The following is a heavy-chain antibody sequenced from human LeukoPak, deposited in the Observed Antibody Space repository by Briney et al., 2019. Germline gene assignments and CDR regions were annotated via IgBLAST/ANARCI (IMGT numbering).Heavy chain of an antibody. J-gene: IGHJ4*02. CDR2: ISDNSNYI. CDR1: GFTFNTYS. V-gene: IGHV3-21*01. Sequence: GGSLRLSCAASGFTFNTYSMNWVRQAPGKGLEWVSSISDNSNYIYYSDSVEGRFTISRDNAKNSLYLQMNSLRAEDTAVYYCARSLRSVVAVTDFDYWGQGTLVTVSS. D-gene: IGHD2-15*01. CDR3: ARSLRSVVAVTDFDY.